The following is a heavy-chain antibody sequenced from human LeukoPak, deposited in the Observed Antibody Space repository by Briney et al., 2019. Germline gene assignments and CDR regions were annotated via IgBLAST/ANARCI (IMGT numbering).Heavy chain of an antibody. V-gene: IGHV3-7*01. CDR1: GFIFSSYW. Sequence: AGGSLRLSCAASGFIFSSYWMSWVRQAPGKGLEWVANIKEDGSEKYYVDSVKGRFTISRDNAKNSLDLQMNSLRAEDTAVYYGARPTLAQRTTSFDYWAQGTVVPVSS. CDR3: ARPTLAQRTTSFDY. D-gene: IGHD1-1*01. CDR2: IKEDGSEK. J-gene: IGHJ4*02.